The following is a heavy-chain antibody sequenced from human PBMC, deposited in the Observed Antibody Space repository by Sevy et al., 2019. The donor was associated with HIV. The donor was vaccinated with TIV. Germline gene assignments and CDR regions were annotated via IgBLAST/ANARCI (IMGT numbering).Heavy chain of an antibody. CDR2: IKQDGSEK. CDR3: ARVAGSGSYYMGYYYYMDV. Sequence: VGCLRLSCAASGFTFSSYWMSWVRQAPGKGLEWVANIKQDGSEKYYVDSVKGRFTISRDNAKNSLYLQMNSLRAEDTAVYYCARVAGSGSYYMGYYYYMDVWGKGTTVTVSS. CDR1: GFTFSSYW. D-gene: IGHD3-10*01. V-gene: IGHV3-7*03. J-gene: IGHJ6*03.